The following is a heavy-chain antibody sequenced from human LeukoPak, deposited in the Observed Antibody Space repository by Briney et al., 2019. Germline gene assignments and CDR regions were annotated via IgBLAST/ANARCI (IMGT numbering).Heavy chain of an antibody. CDR1: GGSISSYY. V-gene: IGHV4-59*01. J-gene: IGHJ4*02. Sequence: SETLSLTCTVSGGSISSYYWSWIRQPPGKGLEWIGYIYSSRSTNYNPSLESRVTMSIDKPKNQLSLKLSSVTVADTAVYYCARDKAGSSSLDYWGQGTPVTVSS. CDR2: IYSSRST. D-gene: IGHD1-26*01. CDR3: ARDKAGSSSLDY.